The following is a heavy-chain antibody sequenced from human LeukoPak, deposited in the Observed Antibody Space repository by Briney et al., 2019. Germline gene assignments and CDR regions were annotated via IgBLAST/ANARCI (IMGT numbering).Heavy chain of an antibody. V-gene: IGHV3-21*01. J-gene: IGHJ4*02. CDR1: GFTFGSYS. D-gene: IGHD2-15*01. Sequence: GGSLRLSCAASGFTFGSYSMNWVRQAPGKGLEWVSSISSSSSYIYYADSVKGRFTISRDNAKNSLYLQMNSLRAEDTAVYYCARERYCSGGSCYFPGFDYWGQGTLVTVSS. CDR3: ARERYCSGGSCYFPGFDY. CDR2: ISSSSSYI.